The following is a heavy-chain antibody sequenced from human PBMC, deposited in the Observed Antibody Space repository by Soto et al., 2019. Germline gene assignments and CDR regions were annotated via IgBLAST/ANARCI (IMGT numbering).Heavy chain of an antibody. D-gene: IGHD3-10*01. CDR3: AKDNGNYGSGSFSH. J-gene: IGHJ4*02. V-gene: IGHV3-30*04. CDR2: TSYDGNYK. CDR1: GFTFSTYA. Sequence: QVQLVESGGGVVQPGRSLRLSCAASGFTFSTYAMNWVRQAPGKGLEWVALTSYDGNYKYYADSVKGRFTISRNNSKTTVFLQMNSLRAEDTAVYFCAKDNGNYGSGSFSHWGQGTLVTVSS.